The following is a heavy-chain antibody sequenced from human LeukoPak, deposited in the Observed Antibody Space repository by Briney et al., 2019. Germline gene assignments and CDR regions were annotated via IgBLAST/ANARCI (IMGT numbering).Heavy chain of an antibody. CDR3: ARWRPIDAFDI. V-gene: IGHV3-53*04. D-gene: IGHD3-3*01. Sequence: GGSLRLSCAASGFTVSRNYMNCVRQAPGKGLEWVSLLSSTGNTSYADSVKGRFTISRHNSKNTLYLQVNSLRPEDTAMYYCARWRPIDAFDIWGQGTMVIVSS. CDR1: GFTVSRNY. CDR2: LSSTGNT. J-gene: IGHJ3*02.